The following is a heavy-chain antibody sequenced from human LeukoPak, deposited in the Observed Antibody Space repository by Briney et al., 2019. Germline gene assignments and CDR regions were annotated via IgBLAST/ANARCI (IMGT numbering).Heavy chain of an antibody. D-gene: IGHD3-22*01. J-gene: IGHJ4*02. V-gene: IGHV1-2*06. CDR2: INPNSGGT. CDR1: GYTFTGYY. Sequence: ASVKVSCKASGYTFTGYYMHWVRRAPGQGLEWMGRINPNSGGTNYAQKFQGRVTMTRDTSISTAYMELSRLRSDDTAVYYCARDQNLCYYDSSGYYFPDDYWGQGTLVTVSP. CDR3: ARDQNLCYYDSSGYYFPDDY.